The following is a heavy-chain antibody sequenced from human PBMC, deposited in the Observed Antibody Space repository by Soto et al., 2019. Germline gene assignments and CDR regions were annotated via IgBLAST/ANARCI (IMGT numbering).Heavy chain of an antibody. CDR1: GYTFTGYY. CDR3: ARIYYYDSSTSMDV. CDR2: INPNSGGT. Sequence: ASVKVSCKASGYTFTGYYMHWVRQAPGQGLEWMGWINPNSGGTNYAQKFQGRVTMTRDTSISTAYMELSRLRSDDTAMYYCARIYYYDSSTSMDVWGQGTTVTVSS. J-gene: IGHJ6*02. D-gene: IGHD3-22*01. V-gene: IGHV1-2*02.